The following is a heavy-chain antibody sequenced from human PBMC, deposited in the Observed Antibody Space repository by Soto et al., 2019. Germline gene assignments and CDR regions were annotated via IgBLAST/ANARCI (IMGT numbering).Heavy chain of an antibody. J-gene: IGHJ6*02. Sequence: XXTLSLPFGVYGGPFRDDYWPWIPQPPGKGLEWIGEIYYSGSTNYNPSLKSRVTISVDTSKNQFSLKVSSVTAADTAVYYCARGRGTYYYYGVDVWGQGTTVTVSS. D-gene: IGHD1-26*01. V-gene: IGHV4-34*01. CDR1: GGPFRDDY. CDR2: IYYSGST. CDR3: ARGRGTYYYYGVDV.